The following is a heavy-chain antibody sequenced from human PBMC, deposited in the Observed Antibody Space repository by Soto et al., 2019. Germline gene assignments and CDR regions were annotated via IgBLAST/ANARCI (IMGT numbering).Heavy chain of an antibody. CDR1: ECTCVNYA. V-gene: IGHV3-23*01. J-gene: IGHJ1*01. CDR2: ISGSGGST. Sequence: PVEPIRHSCTVAECTCVNYAMSWVRQAPGKGLEWVSAISGSGGSTYYADSVKGRFTISRDNSKNTLYLQMNSLRAEDTAIHYCAKVLDDLGQGTLVTVS. CDR3: AKVLDD.